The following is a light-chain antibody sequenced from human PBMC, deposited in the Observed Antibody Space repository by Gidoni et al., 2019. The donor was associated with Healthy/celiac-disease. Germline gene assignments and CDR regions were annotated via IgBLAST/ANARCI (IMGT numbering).Light chain of an antibody. Sequence: DIQMTQSPSSLSASVGDRVTITCRASQSISSYLNWYQQKPGKAPKLLIYAASSLQSGVPSRFSGSGSGTDFTLTISSLRPEDFATYYCQQSYSTLWTFGQGTKLEIK. CDR3: QQSYSTLWT. CDR1: QSISSY. CDR2: AAS. J-gene: IGKJ2*02. V-gene: IGKV1-39*01.